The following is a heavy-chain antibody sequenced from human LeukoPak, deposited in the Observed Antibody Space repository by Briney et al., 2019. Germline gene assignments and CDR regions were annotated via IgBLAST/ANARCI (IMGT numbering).Heavy chain of an antibody. D-gene: IGHD3-3*01. CDR3: ARERFLEWSPAFDY. J-gene: IGHJ4*02. V-gene: IGHV3-30-3*01. CDR2: ISYDGSNK. CDR1: GFTFSSYA. Sequence: GGSLRLSCAASGFTFSSYAMHWVRQAPGKGLEWVAVISYDGSNKYYADSVKGRFTISRDNSKNTLYLQMNSLRAEDTAVYYCARERFLEWSPAFDYWGQGTLVTVSS.